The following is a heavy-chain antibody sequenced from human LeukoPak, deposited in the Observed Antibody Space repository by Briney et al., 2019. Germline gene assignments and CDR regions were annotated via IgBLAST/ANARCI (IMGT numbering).Heavy chain of an antibody. CDR2: ISGSGGST. CDR3: AKGVVVITRYFDY. D-gene: IGHD3-22*01. J-gene: IGHJ4*02. CDR1: GFTFSSYA. V-gene: IGHV3-23*01. Sequence: GGSLRLSCAASGFTFSSYAMSWVRQAPGKGLEWVSAISGSGGSTYYADSVKGRFTISRDNSKNTLYPQMNSLRAEDTAVYYCAKGVVVITRYFDYWGQGTLVTVSS.